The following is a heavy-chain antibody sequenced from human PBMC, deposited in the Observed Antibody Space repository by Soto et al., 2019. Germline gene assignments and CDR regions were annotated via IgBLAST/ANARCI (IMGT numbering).Heavy chain of an antibody. J-gene: IGHJ4*02. CDR1: GFTFDDYT. CDR2: ISWDGCST. D-gene: IGHD3-22*01. V-gene: IGHV3-43*01. Sequence: EVQLVEAGGVVVQPGGSLRLSCAASGFTFDDYTMHLVRQAPGKGLEWVSLISWDGCSTYYADSVNGRFTIYRDNSKHSLYLQMNRLRTEDTALYYCAKGSSGYPYDFDYWGKGTLVTVSS. CDR3: AKGSSGYPYDFDY.